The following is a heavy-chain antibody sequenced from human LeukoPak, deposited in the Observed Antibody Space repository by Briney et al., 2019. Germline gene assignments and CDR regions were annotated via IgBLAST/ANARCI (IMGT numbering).Heavy chain of an antibody. CDR1: GFTVSSNY. CDR2: IYSGGST. V-gene: IGHV3-53*01. D-gene: IGHD5-24*01. CDR3: ARDLMATTTHYYYYYYMDV. J-gene: IGHJ6*03. Sequence: GGSLRLSCAASGFTVSSNYMSWVRQAPGKGLEWVSVIYSGGSTYYADSVKGRFAISRDNSKNTLYLQMNSLRAEDTAVYYCARDLMATTTHYYYYYYMDVWGKGTTVTVSS.